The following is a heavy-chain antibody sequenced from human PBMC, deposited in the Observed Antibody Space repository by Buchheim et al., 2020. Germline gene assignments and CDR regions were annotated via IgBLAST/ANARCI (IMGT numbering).Heavy chain of an antibody. D-gene: IGHD5-12*01. J-gene: IGHJ6*02. CDR2: IYHSGRT. CDR1: GGSLCSSNW. CDR3: ARVSYIVATISSGYYGMDV. Sequence: QVQLQESGPGLVKPSGTLSLTCAVSGGSLCSSNWWSWVRPPPGKGLVWIGEIYHSGRTNTNPSLKSRVTISVDKSTNPFSTKLSSVTAADTAVYYCARVSYIVATISSGYYGMDVWGQGTT. V-gene: IGHV4-4*02.